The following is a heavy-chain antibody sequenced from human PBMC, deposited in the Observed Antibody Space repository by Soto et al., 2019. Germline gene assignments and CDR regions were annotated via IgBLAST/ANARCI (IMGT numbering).Heavy chain of an antibody. CDR2: IYYGGST. Sequence: SETLSLTCAVSGVSISSGDYSWNWIRQPPGKGLEWIGYIYYGGSTYYNPSLQSRVTMSVDRSRNQFSLKLNSVTAADTAVYYCARVRREYDNSGPVDYWGQGTLVTVSS. J-gene: IGHJ4*02. V-gene: IGHV4-30-2*01. D-gene: IGHD3-22*01. CDR1: GVSISSGDYS. CDR3: ARVRREYDNSGPVDY.